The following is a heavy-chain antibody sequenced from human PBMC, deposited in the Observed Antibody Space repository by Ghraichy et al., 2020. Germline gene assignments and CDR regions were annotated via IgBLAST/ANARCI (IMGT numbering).Heavy chain of an antibody. Sequence: GSLRLSCTVSGGSISSYYWSWIRQPPGKGLEWIGYIYYSGSTNYNPSLKSRVTISVDTSKNQFSLKLSSVTAADTAVYYCARVRLSTSLRSMYYYYYGMDVWGQGTTVTVSS. V-gene: IGHV4-59*01. CDR1: GGSISSYY. CDR3: ARVRLSTSLRSMYYYYYGMDV. J-gene: IGHJ6*02. CDR2: IYYSGST. D-gene: IGHD2-2*01.